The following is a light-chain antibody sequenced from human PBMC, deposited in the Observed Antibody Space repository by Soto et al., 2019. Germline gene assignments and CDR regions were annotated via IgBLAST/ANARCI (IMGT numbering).Light chain of an antibody. J-gene: IGLJ2*01. V-gene: IGLV4-69*02. CDR2: LNSDGSH. CDR3: QTWDTGTVV. CDR1: SVHSSYA. Sequence: QAVVSQSPSASASLGASVKLTCTLSSVHSSYAIAWHQQQPEKGPRYLMKLNSDGSHSKGDGIPDRFSGSSSGAERYLTISSLQSEDEADYYCQTWDTGTVVFGGGTKLTVL.